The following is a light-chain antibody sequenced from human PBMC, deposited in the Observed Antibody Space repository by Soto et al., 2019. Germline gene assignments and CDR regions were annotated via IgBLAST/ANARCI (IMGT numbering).Light chain of an antibody. V-gene: IGKV4-1*01. CDR3: QHYYSTPFT. J-gene: IGKJ5*01. CDR1: QSVLYSSNNKNY. Sequence: DIVMTQSPDSLAVSLGERATMNCKSSQSVLYSSNNKNYLAWYQQKSGQPPKLLIYWASTRESGVPDRFSGSGSGTDFTLTISSLQAEDVAVYYCQHYYSTPFTFGQGTRLEIK. CDR2: WAS.